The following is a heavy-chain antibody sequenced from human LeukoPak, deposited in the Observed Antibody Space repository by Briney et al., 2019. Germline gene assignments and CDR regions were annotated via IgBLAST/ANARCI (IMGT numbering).Heavy chain of an antibody. CDR1: GYTFTGYY. J-gene: IGHJ5*02. Sequence: ASVKVPCKASGYTFTGYYMHWVRQAPGQGLEWMGWINPNSGGTNYAQKFQGRVTMTRDTSISTAYMELSRLRSDDTAVYYCARDPQRQDVSSSWYPNWFDPWGQGTLVTVSS. CDR2: INPNSGGT. V-gene: IGHV1-2*02. D-gene: IGHD6-13*01. CDR3: ARDPQRQDVSSSWYPNWFDP.